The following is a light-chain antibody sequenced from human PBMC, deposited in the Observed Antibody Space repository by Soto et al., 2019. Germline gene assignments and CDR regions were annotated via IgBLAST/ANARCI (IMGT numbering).Light chain of an antibody. V-gene: IGLV2-8*01. J-gene: IGLJ3*02. CDR1: SRDVGAYVF. CDR2: EVT. Sequence: QSVPTQPSSASGSPGESVTMSCTGTSRDVGAYVFVSWFQQHPGKAPKLLIYEVTKRPSGVPDRFSGSRSGNTASLTVSGLQVEDEADYFCTAFTSSGPLGVFGGGTKLTVL. CDR3: TAFTSSGPLGV.